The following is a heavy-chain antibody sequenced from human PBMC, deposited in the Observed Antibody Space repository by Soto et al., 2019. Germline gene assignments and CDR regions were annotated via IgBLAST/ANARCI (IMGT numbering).Heavy chain of an antibody. CDR1: GYTFTNHD. Sequence: QVHLVQSGAVVKGPGASVTVSCEASGYTFTNHDLIWVRQAPGQGLQYMGWVNCNSVNRDYAPGFQGRVTMTKNSSINTAYLELHSLRLEDTAVYYCARGRALFTMTIQGADIWGQGTLITVS. CDR2: VNCNSVNR. D-gene: IGHD3-3*01. CDR3: ARGRALFTMTIQGADI. J-gene: IGHJ4*02. V-gene: IGHV1-8*01.